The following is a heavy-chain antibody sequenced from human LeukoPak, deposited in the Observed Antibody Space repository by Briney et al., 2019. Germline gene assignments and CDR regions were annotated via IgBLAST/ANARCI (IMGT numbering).Heavy chain of an antibody. D-gene: IGHD3-9*01. CDR3: VKHSLSGSQNYGILDF. V-gene: IGHV3-23*01. CDR1: GFTFSNFA. Sequence: GGSLRLSCAASGFTFSNFAMSWVRQTPGKGLEWVSALSGSGGHTFYADSVRGRFTISRDNSKNTLYLQIDSLRAEDTAVYYCVKHSLSGSQNYGILDFWGQGSLVTVSS. J-gene: IGHJ4*02. CDR2: LSGSGGHT.